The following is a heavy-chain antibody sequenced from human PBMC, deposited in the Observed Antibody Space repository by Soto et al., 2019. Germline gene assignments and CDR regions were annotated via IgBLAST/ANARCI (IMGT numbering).Heavy chain of an antibody. D-gene: IGHD3-10*01. CDR1: GYTFTSYG. V-gene: IGHV1-18*01. CDR3: ASRILTGSGSYIGHDAFDI. J-gene: IGHJ3*02. CDR2: VSAYNGNT. Sequence: ASVKVSCKASGYTFTSYGISWVRQAPGQGLEWMGWVSAYNGNTNYAQKLQGRVTMTTDTSTSTAYMELRSLRSDDTAVYYCASRILTGSGSYIGHDAFDIWGQGTMVTVSS.